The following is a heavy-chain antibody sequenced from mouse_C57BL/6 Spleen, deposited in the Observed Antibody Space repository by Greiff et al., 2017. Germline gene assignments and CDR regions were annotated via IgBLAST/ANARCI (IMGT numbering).Heavy chain of an antibody. CDR1: GYTFTSYW. Sequence: VQLQQPGAELVMPGASVKLSCKASGYTFTSYWMHWVKQRPGQGLEWIGEIDPSDSYTNYNQKFKGKSTLTVDKSSSTAYMQLSSLTSEDAAVYYCARWEGNWDWYCEVGGTGTTVTGAS. V-gene: IGHV1-69*01. CDR2: IDPSDSYT. J-gene: IGHJ1*03. D-gene: IGHD4-1*01. CDR3: ARWEGNWDWYCEV.